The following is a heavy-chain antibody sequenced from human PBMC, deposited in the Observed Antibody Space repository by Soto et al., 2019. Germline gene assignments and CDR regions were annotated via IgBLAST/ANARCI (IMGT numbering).Heavy chain of an antibody. V-gene: IGHV1-69*13. CDR3: AREYYDSSGPVDAFDI. CDR1: GGTFSSYA. J-gene: IGHJ3*02. D-gene: IGHD3-22*01. CDR2: IIPIFGTA. Sequence: ASVKVSCKASGGTFSSYAISWVRQAPGQGLEWMGGIIPIFGTANYAQKFQGRVTITADESTSTAYMELSSLRSEDTAVYYCAREYYDSSGPVDAFDIWGQGTMVTVSS.